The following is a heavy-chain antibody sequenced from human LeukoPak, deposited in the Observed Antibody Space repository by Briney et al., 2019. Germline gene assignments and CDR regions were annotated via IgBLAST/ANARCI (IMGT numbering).Heavy chain of an antibody. CDR1: GFTFSNAW. CDR3: TTLYGSGSYYFDY. D-gene: IGHD3-10*01. J-gene: IGHJ4*02. Sequence: GGSLRLSCAASGFTFSNAWMNWVRQAPGKGLEWVGRIKSKTDGGTTDYAAPVKGRFTISRDDSKNTLYLQMNSLKTEDTAVYYCTTLYGSGSYYFDYWGQGTLVTVSS. CDR2: IKSKTDGGTT. V-gene: IGHV3-15*07.